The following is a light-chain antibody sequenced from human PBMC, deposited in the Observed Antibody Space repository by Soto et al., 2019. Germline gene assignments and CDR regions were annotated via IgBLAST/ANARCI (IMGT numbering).Light chain of an antibody. V-gene: IGLV2-23*01. Sequence: QSALTQPASVSGSPGQSITISCTGTSSHIGSFSLVSWYQHHPGKAPKLIIYEGSKRPSGLSNRFSGSKSGNTASLTISGLQAEDEADYYCCSYVGSSIYVVFGGGTKLTVL. J-gene: IGLJ2*01. CDR2: EGS. CDR1: SSHIGSFSL. CDR3: CSYVGSSIYVV.